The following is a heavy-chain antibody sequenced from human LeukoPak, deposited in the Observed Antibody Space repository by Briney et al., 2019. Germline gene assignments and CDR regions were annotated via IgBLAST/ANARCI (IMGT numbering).Heavy chain of an antibody. D-gene: IGHD5-18*01. V-gene: IGHV1-24*01. CDR3: ATWIQLTDAFHI. CDR1: GHTLTELS. Sequence: ASVNVSCKVSGHTLTELSLHWVRQTPGKGLEWMGGFDPEDGETIYAQKFQGRVTMTEDTYTDTAYMELSSLRSEDTAVYYCATWIQLTDAFHIWGQGTMVTVSS. J-gene: IGHJ3*02. CDR2: FDPEDGET.